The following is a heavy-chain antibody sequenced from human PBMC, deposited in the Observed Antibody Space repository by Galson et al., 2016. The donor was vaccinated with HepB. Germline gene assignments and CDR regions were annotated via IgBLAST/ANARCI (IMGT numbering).Heavy chain of an antibody. CDR2: IYHTGDS. CDR1: GGSITTPNW. CDR3: ASRTLWKTGYFDY. J-gene: IGHJ4*02. V-gene: IGHV4-4*02. Sequence: SETLSLTCAVSGGSITTPNWWSWVRQPPGKGLEWIGEIYHTGDSNVNPSLKSRVTISVDKSRIEFSLRLTSMTAADTAVYFCASRTLWKTGYFDYWGQGALVIVSS. D-gene: IGHD1-1*01.